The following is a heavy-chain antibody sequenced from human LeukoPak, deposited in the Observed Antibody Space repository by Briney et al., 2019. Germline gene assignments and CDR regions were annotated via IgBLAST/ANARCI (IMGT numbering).Heavy chain of an antibody. J-gene: IGHJ4*02. V-gene: IGHV5-10-1*01. D-gene: IGHD5-12*01. Sequence: GESLKISCKGSGYSFTSYWISWVRQMPGKGLEWMGKIDPSDSYTNYSPSFQGHVTISADKSISTAYLQWSSLKASDTAMYYCGRRGYSGYGLVDDWGQGTLVTVSS. CDR1: GYSFTSYW. CDR2: IDPSDSYT. CDR3: GRRGYSGYGLVDD.